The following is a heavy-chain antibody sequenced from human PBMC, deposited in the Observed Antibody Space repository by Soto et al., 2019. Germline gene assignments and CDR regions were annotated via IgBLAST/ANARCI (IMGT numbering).Heavy chain of an antibody. D-gene: IGHD1-7*01. Sequence: ASVTVSCKASGSTFIDFYIYWLRQAPGQRPEWMGWINPNRGGTFYAQSFQGRVTFTRDTSTNTAYMELSRLTSDDTAMYYCARDNLEIRAFDLWGQGTMVTVSS. V-gene: IGHV1-2*02. CDR2: INPNRGGT. CDR3: ARDNLEIRAFDL. CDR1: GSTFIDFY. J-gene: IGHJ3*01.